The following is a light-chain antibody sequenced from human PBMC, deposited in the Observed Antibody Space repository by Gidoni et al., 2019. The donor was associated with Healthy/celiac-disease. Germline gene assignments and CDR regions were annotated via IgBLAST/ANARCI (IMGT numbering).Light chain of an antibody. CDR1: SSDVGSSNL. CDR3: CSYAGSSTFEV. Sequence: QSALTQPASVSGSPGQSITLSCTGTSSDVGSSNLVSWYQQPPGKAPKLMIYEVSKRPSGVSNRFSGSKSGNTASLTISGLQAEDEADYYCCSYAGSSTFEVFGGGTKLTVL. CDR2: EVS. V-gene: IGLV2-23*02. J-gene: IGLJ3*02.